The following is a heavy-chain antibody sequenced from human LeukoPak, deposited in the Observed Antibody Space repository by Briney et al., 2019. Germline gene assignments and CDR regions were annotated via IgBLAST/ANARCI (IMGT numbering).Heavy chain of an antibody. J-gene: IGHJ5*02. Sequence: SETLSLTCPVSGGSISSYYWSWIRQPPGKGLEWIGYIYYSGSTNYNPSLKSRVTISVDTSKNQFSLKLSSVTAADTAVYYCAKYRIAVAGTSGWFDPWGQGTLVTVSS. V-gene: IGHV4-59*08. D-gene: IGHD6-19*01. CDR2: IYYSGST. CDR3: AKYRIAVAGTSGWFDP. CDR1: GGSISSYY.